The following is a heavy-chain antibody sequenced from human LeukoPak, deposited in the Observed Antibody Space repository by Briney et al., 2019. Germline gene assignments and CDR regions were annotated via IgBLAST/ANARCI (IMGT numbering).Heavy chain of an antibody. D-gene: IGHD4-23*01. CDR1: GYTFNKYG. CDR3: ARVDFGGNFIDY. Sequence: GASVKVSCKASGYTFNKYGITWVRQAPGQGLEWMGWIGTYNDNIYYAQKFQGRVSMTTDTSTATADMELRSLTSDDSAVYFCARVDFGGNFIDYWGLGTLVTVSS. CDR2: IGTYNDNI. J-gene: IGHJ4*02. V-gene: IGHV1-18*01.